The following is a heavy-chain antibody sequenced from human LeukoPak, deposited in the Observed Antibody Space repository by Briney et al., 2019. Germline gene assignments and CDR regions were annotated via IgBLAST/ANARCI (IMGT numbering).Heavy chain of an antibody. CDR2: ISSSSSYI. Sequence: GGSLRLSCAPSGFTFSSYSMNWVRQAPGKGLEWVSSISSSSSYIYYADSVKGRFTISRDNAKNSLYLQMNSLRAEDTAVYYCARGPSVVVAATGFYYYYYMDVWGKGTTVTVSS. D-gene: IGHD2-15*01. V-gene: IGHV3-21*01. J-gene: IGHJ6*03. CDR1: GFTFSSYS. CDR3: ARGPSVVVAATGFYYYYYMDV.